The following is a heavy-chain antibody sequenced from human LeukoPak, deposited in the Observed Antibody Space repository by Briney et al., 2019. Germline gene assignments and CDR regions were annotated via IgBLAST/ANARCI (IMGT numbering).Heavy chain of an antibody. CDR3: AKDRVATVTTFNDY. V-gene: IGHV3-23*01. CDR1: EFTFNKYV. J-gene: IGHJ4*02. CDR2: ISGSGSST. D-gene: IGHD4-17*01. Sequence: GGSLRLSCAASEFTFNKYVMSWVRQAPGKGLEWVSSISGSGSSTNYADSVKGRFTISRDNSKNTLYLQMNSLRAEDTAMYYCAKDRVATVTTFNDYWGQGALVTVSS.